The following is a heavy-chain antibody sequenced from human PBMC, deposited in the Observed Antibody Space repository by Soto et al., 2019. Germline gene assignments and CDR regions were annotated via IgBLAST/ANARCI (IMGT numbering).Heavy chain of an antibody. CDR2: ISGSGGST. J-gene: IGHJ6*02. Sequence: GGSLRLSCAASGFTFSSYAMSWVRQAPGKGLEWVSAISGSGGSTYYADSVKGRFTISRDNSKNTLYLQMNSLRSEDTAVYYCATGTSTPPYYYYGMDVWGQGTTVTVSS. V-gene: IGHV3-23*01. D-gene: IGHD1-7*01. CDR1: GFTFSSYA. CDR3: ATGTSTPPYYYYGMDV.